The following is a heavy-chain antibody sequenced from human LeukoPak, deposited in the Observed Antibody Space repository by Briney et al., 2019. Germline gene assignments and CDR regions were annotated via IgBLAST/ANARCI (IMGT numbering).Heavy chain of an antibody. J-gene: IGHJ4*02. V-gene: IGHV1-2*02. CDR3: ARGHYYDSSGYPLLGY. D-gene: IGHD3-22*01. Sequence: GASVKVSCKASGYTFTGYYMHWVRQAPGQGLEWMGWINPNSGGTNYAQKFQGRVTMTRDTSISTAYMELSRLRSDDTAVYYCARGHYYDSSGYPLLGYWGQGTLVTVSS. CDR2: INPNSGGT. CDR1: GYTFTGYY.